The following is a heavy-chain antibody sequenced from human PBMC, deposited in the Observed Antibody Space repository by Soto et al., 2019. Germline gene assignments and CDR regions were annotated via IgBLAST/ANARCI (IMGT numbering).Heavy chain of an antibody. D-gene: IGHD2-2*01. Sequence: QVQLVQSGAEVKKPGSSVKVSCKASGGTFSSYAISWVRQAPGQGLEWMGGISLIFGTANYAQKFKGRVTITADESTSTAYMELSSLRAEDTAVYYCASPSVPAAGHYGMDVWGQGTTVTVSS. V-gene: IGHV1-69*12. J-gene: IGHJ6*02. CDR1: GGTFSSYA. CDR3: ASPSVPAAGHYGMDV. CDR2: ISLIFGTA.